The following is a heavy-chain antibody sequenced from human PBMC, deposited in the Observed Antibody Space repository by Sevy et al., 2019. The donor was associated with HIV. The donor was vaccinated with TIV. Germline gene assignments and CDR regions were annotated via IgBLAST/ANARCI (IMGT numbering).Heavy chain of an antibody. D-gene: IGHD3-3*01. CDR2: IAYDGSNK. J-gene: IGHJ3*02. CDR1: GFVFSSYA. V-gene: IGHV3-30*04. CDR3: ARPRFLEWLSSAAFDI. Sequence: GESLKISCTASGFVFSSYAMHWVRQAPGKGLEWVAFIAYDGSNKNYADSVKGRFTLSRDNSKNTLYLQMNSLGAEDTAVYYCARPRFLEWLSSAAFDIWGQETMVTVSS.